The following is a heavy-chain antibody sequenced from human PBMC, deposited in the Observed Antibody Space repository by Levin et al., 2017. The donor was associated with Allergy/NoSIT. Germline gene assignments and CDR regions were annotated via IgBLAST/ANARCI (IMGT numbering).Heavy chain of an antibody. CDR3: AKDLTQLDYYYYGMDV. CDR1: GFTFSSYA. V-gene: IGHV3-23*01. D-gene: IGHD6-13*01. Sequence: PGESLKISCAASGFTFSSYAMSWVRQAPGKGLEWVSAISGSGGSTYYADSVKGRFTISRDNSKNTLYLQMNSLRAEDTAVYYCAKDLTQLDYYYYGMDVWGQGTTVTVSS. J-gene: IGHJ6*02. CDR2: ISGSGGST.